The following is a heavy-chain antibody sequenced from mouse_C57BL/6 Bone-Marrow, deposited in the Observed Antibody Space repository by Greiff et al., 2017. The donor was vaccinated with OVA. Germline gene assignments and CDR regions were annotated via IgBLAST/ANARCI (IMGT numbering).Heavy chain of an antibody. CDR2: IYPGSGNT. V-gene: IGHV1-66*01. D-gene: IGHD1-1*01. J-gene: IGHJ1*03. CDR1: GYSFTSYY. CDR3: APTTVVAKDWYFDV. Sequence: QVQLQQSGPELVKPGASVKISCKASGYSFTSYYIHWVKQRPGQGLEWIGWIYPGSGNTKYNEKFKGKATLTADTYSSTAYLQLRSLTSEDSAVYYCAPTTVVAKDWYFDVWGTGTTVTVSS.